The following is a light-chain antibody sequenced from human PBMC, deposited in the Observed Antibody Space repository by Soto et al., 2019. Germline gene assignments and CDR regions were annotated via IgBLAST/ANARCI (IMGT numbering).Light chain of an antibody. V-gene: IGKV1-39*01. CDR2: AAS. J-gene: IGKJ1*01. Sequence: DIQMTQSPSSLSASIGDRVTITCRASQSIRTYLNWYQQKPGKAPKLLIYAASSLQSGVPSRFSGSGSGTDFNLTISSLQPEDFATYYCQQSYSTWWTFGQGTKVDI. CDR3: QQSYSTWWT. CDR1: QSIRTY.